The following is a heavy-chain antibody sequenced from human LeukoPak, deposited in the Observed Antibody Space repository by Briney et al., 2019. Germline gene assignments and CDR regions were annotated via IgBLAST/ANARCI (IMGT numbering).Heavy chain of an antibody. V-gene: IGHV3-53*01. D-gene: IGHD2-21*02. J-gene: IGHJ6*04. Sequence: GGSLRLSCAVSGFSVSTNHMSWVRPAPGKGLEWVSVIYTDTNTYYADSVKGRFTISRDNSKNTVFLQMNSLRAEDTAVYYCARDREVVTAKAQMDVWGKGTTVTVFS. CDR2: IYTDTNT. CDR3: ARDREVVTAKAQMDV. CDR1: GFSVSTNH.